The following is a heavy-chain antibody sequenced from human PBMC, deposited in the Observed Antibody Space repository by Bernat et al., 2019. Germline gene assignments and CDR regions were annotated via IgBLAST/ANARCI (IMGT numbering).Heavy chain of an antibody. Sequence: EVQLVESGGGLVQPGGSLRLSCAASGFTFSSYAMHWVRQAPGKGVEYVSAISSNGGSTYYANSVKGRFTISRDNSKNTLYLQMGSLRAEDMDVYYCARTPLYYDFWSGYDDYWGQGTLVTVSS. CDR2: ISSNGGST. CDR3: ARTPLYYDFWSGYDDY. CDR1: GFTFSSYA. V-gene: IGHV3-64*01. D-gene: IGHD3-3*01. J-gene: IGHJ4*02.